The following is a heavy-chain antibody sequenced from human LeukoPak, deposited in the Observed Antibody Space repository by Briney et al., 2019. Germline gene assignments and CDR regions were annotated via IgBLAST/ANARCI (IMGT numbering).Heavy chain of an antibody. CDR3: ASFMLDSSGRYFDY. V-gene: IGHV4-59*01. CDR2: IYYSGST. Sequence: SETLSLTCTVSGGSISIYYWSWIRQPPGKGLEWIGYIYYSGSTNYNPSLKSRVTISVDTSKNQFSLKLSSVTAADTAVYYCASFMLDSSGRYFDYWGQGTLVTVSS. CDR1: GGSISIYY. D-gene: IGHD6-19*01. J-gene: IGHJ4*02.